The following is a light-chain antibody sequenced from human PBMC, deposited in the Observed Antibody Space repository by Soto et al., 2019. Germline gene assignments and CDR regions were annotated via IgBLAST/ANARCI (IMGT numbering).Light chain of an antibody. CDR3: QQYGDSPQT. V-gene: IGKV3-20*01. CDR2: GAS. Sequence: EIVLTQSPGTLSLSPGERACLSCRASQSVSSEKLSWYQQKPVQAPRLLIFGASGRATGIPERFSGSESGTDFTLTITRLEPEDFAVYYCQQYGDSPQTFGPGTKVDIK. J-gene: IGKJ1*01. CDR1: QSVSSEK.